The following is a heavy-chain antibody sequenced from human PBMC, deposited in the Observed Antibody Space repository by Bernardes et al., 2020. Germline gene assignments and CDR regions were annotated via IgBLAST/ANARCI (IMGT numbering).Heavy chain of an antibody. D-gene: IGHD2-2*01. CDR3: AKGYCSSTSCARFDY. J-gene: IGHJ4*02. Sequence: GGSLRLSCAASGFTFSSYAVSWVRQAPGKGLEWVSAISGSGCSTYYADSVKGRFTISRDNSKNTLYLQMNSLRAEDTAVYYCAKGYCSSTSCARFDYWGQVTLVSVFS. CDR1: GFTFSSYA. V-gene: IGHV3-23*01. CDR2: ISGSGCST.